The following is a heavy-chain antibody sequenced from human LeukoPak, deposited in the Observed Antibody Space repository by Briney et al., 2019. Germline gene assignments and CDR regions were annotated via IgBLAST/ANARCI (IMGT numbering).Heavy chain of an antibody. Sequence: SETLSLTCTVSGGSISSSSYYWGWIRQPPGKGLEWIGSIYYSGSTYYNPSLKSRVTIPVDTSKNQFSLKLSSVTAADTAVYYCAKAGGDCSNTSWHPADIDYWGQGTLVTVSS. D-gene: IGHD2-2*01. CDR1: GGSISSSSYY. CDR2: IYYSGST. J-gene: IGHJ4*02. V-gene: IGHV4-39*07. CDR3: AKAGGDCSNTSWHPADIDY.